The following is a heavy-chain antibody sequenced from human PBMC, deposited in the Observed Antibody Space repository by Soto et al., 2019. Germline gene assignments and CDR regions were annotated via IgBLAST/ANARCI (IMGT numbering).Heavy chain of an antibody. V-gene: IGHV3-23*01. D-gene: IGHD3-10*01. Sequence: GGSLRLSCAASGFTFSSYAMSWVRQAPGKGLEWVSAISGSGGSTYYADSVKGRFTISRDNSKNTLYLQMNSLRAKDTAVYYCAKAGVRGVIITYMDVWGKGTTVTVSS. CDR2: ISGSGGST. CDR3: AKAGVRGVIITYMDV. CDR1: GFTFSSYA. J-gene: IGHJ6*03.